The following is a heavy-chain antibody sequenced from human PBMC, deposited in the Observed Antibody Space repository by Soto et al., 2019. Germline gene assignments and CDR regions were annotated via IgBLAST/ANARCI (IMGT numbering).Heavy chain of an antibody. CDR3: ARRYCSDSYCSYFDY. Sequence: QVQLHQWGAGLLKPSETLSLTCAVYGGSFTTYYWSWIRQSPGKGLEWIGEINRSGFTNYNPSLESRVTTSVDTSKNQFSLKLRSVTAADTAIYYCARRYCSDSYCSYFDYWGRGTLVSVSS. D-gene: IGHD2-15*01. V-gene: IGHV4-34*01. J-gene: IGHJ4*02. CDR1: GGSFTTYY. CDR2: INRSGFT.